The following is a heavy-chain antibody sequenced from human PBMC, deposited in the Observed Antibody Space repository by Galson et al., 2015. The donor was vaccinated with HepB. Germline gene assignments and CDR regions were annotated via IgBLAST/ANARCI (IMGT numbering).Heavy chain of an antibody. CDR3: ARDESVLWFGRYYYYGMDV. CDR1: GFTFSSYA. D-gene: IGHD3-10*01. CDR2: ISYDGSNK. J-gene: IGHJ6*02. V-gene: IGHV3-30*04. Sequence: SLRLSCAASGFTFSSYAMHWVRQAPGKGLEWVAVISYDGSNKYYADSVKGRFTISRDNSKNTLYLQMNSLRAEDTAVYYCARDESVLWFGRYYYYGMDVWGQGTTVTVSS.